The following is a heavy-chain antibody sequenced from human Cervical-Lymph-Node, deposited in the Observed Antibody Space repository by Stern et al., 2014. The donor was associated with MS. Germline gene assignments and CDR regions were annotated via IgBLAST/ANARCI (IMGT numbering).Heavy chain of an antibody. Sequence: QVQLQESGPGLVKPSETLSFTCTVSGSSINNYYWNWIRQPPGKGLEWIGYIYHSGSTRYNPSLKSRVTMSVDVSKPQFSLKPNSVTAADTAVYYCARSPLGTPDYYFDFWGRGTLVTVSS. J-gene: IGHJ4*02. D-gene: IGHD1-14*01. CDR2: IYHSGST. CDR1: GSSINNYY. CDR3: ARSPLGTPDYYFDF. V-gene: IGHV4-4*09.